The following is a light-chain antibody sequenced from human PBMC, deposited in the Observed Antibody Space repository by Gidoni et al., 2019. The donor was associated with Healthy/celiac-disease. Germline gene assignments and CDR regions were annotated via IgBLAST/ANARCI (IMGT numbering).Light chain of an antibody. Sequence: QSVLTQPPSVSGAPGQRVTISCTGSSSNIGAGSDVHWYQQLPGTAPKLLIYGNSNRPSGVPDRFSGSKSGTSASLAITGLQAEDEADYYCQSYDSSLSVDVVFGGGTKLTVL. CDR1: SSNIGAGSD. CDR3: QSYDSSLSVDVV. J-gene: IGLJ2*01. CDR2: GNS. V-gene: IGLV1-40*01.